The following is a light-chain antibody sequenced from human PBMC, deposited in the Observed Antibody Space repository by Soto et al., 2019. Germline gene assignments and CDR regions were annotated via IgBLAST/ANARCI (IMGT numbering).Light chain of an antibody. CDR2: AVS. V-gene: IGKV3-20*01. Sequence: DIGLAQSPGTLSLSPGERATLSCRASQSVSGNYFAWYQQKPGQAPRLLIYAVSGRATGIPDRFSGSGSGTDFTLTISRLEPEDFAVYYCQQYGSSPGTFGQGTKLEIK. J-gene: IGKJ2*01. CDR3: QQYGSSPGT. CDR1: QSVSGNY.